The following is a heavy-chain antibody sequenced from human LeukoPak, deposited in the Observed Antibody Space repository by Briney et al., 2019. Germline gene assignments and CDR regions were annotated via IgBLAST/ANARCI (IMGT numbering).Heavy chain of an antibody. J-gene: IGHJ4*02. D-gene: IGHD3-3*01. CDR2: TRNKANSYTT. V-gene: IGHV3-72*01. CDR3: AREPARNDFWSGYWQYYFDY. CDR1: GFTFSDHY. Sequence: PGGSLRLSCAASGFTFSDHYMDWVRQAPGKGLEWVGRTRNKANSYTTEYAASVKGRFTISRDDSKNSVYLQMNSLKTDDTAVYYCAREPARNDFWSGYWQYYFDYWGQGTLVTVSS.